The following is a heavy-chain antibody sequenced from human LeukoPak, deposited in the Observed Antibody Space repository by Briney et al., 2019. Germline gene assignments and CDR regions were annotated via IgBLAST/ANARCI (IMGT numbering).Heavy chain of an antibody. Sequence: GGSLRLSCAASGFNFSSSWMSWVRQAPGKGLEWVANIKQDGSEKYCVDSVKGRFTISRDNAKNSLYLQMNSLRAEDTAVYYCATYSSSNGREFQYWGQGTLVTVSS. J-gene: IGHJ1*01. CDR1: GFNFSSSW. CDR2: IKQDGSEK. D-gene: IGHD2-2*01. CDR3: ATYSSSNGREFQY. V-gene: IGHV3-7*01.